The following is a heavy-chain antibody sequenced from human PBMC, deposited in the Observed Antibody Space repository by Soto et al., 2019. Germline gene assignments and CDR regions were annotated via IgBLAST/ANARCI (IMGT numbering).Heavy chain of an antibody. V-gene: IGHV3-49*03. D-gene: IGHD6-13*01. CDR3: AHSRAAAEAEDAFDI. J-gene: IGHJ3*02. Sequence: PGGSLRLSCRAYELTFGDFGMSWFRQAPGKGLEWVGLIRSKAYGGTTEYAASVQGRFIISRDDSKSIAFPQMNSLKTEDTAVYYCAHSRAAAEAEDAFDIWGQGTMVTVSS. CDR2: IRSKAYGGTT. CDR1: ELTFGDFG.